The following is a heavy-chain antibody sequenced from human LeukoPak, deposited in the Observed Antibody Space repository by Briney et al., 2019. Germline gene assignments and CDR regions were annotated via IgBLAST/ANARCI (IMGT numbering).Heavy chain of an antibody. CDR1: GFTFSSYG. D-gene: IGHD5-18*01. V-gene: IGHV3-30*18. CDR3: AKDRYSYAFEYSDS. CDR2: ISNDGSKK. J-gene: IGHJ4*02. Sequence: QSGGSLRLSCAASGFTFSSYGMHWVRQAPGKGLDWVAVISNDGSKKYYADSVKGRLTISRDNSKNTLSLQVSSLRTEDTAVYYCAKDRYSYAFEYSDSWGQGTLVTVSS.